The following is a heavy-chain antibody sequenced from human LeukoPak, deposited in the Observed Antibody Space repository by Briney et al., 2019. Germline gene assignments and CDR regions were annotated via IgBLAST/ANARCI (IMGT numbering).Heavy chain of an antibody. Sequence: ASVKVSCKASGYTFTGYYMHWVRQAPGQGLEWMGWINPNSGGTNYAQKLQGRVTMTTDTSTSTAYMELRSLRSDGTAVYYCARGHIVARGLDYWGQGTLVTVSS. CDR1: GYTFTGYY. V-gene: IGHV1-2*02. CDR3: ARGHIVARGLDY. CDR2: INPNSGGT. J-gene: IGHJ4*02. D-gene: IGHD5-12*01.